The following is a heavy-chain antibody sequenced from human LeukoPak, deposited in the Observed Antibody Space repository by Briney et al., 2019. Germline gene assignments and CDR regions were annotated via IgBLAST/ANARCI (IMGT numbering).Heavy chain of an antibody. CDR3: ARVGYYYGSGRQAFDT. CDR2: ISAYNGNT. D-gene: IGHD3-10*01. V-gene: IGHV1-18*01. CDR1: GYTFTSYG. Sequence: ASVKVSCKASGYTFTSYGISWVRQAPGQGLEWMGWISAYNGNTNYAQKLQGRVTMTTDTSTSTAYMELRSLRSDDTAVYYCARVGYYYGSGRQAFDTWGQGTMVTVSS. J-gene: IGHJ3*02.